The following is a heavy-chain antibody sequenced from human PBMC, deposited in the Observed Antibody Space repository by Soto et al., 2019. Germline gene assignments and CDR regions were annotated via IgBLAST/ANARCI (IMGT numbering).Heavy chain of an antibody. D-gene: IGHD1-7*01. J-gene: IGHJ6*02. CDR3: AIHLRLGTTGTFHHFSHYGMDV. Sequence: ASVKVSCKASGYTFTNYYIYWVRQAPGRGLECMGWLNPKTGVTNYEQKFQGWITMTRDTSISTAYMELSRLRSDDTAVYYCAIHLRLGTTGTFHHFSHYGMDVWGQGTTVTVSS. V-gene: IGHV1-2*04. CDR1: GYTFTNYY. CDR2: LNPKTGVT.